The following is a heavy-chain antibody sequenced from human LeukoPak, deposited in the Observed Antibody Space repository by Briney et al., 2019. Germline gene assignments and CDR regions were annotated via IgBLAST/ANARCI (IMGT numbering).Heavy chain of an antibody. CDR1: GGSISSYY. CDR3: ARVTSRPGAYGDHFDY. V-gene: IGHV4-59*01. Sequence: SETLSLTCTVSGGSISSYYWSWIRQPPGKGLEWIGYIYYSGSTNYSPSLKSRVTISVDTSKNQFSLKLSSVTAADTAVYYCARVTSRPGAYGDHFDYWGQGTLVTVSS. J-gene: IGHJ4*02. CDR2: IYYSGST. D-gene: IGHD4-17*01.